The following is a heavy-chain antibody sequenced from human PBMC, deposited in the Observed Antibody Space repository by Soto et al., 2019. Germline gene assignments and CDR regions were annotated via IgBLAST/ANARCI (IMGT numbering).Heavy chain of an antibody. CDR3: ARGHRRYYGSGEANWFDP. V-gene: IGHV3-74*01. D-gene: IGHD3-10*01. J-gene: IGHJ5*02. Sequence: GGSLRLSCAASGFTFSSYWMHWVRQAPGKGLVWVSRINSDGSSTSYADSVKGRFTISRDNAKNTLYLQMNSLRAEDTAVYYCARGHRRYYGSGEANWFDPWGQGTLVTVSS. CDR2: INSDGSST. CDR1: GFTFSSYW.